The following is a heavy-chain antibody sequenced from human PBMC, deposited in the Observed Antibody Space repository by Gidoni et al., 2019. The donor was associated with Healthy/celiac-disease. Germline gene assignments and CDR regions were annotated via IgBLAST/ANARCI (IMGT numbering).Heavy chain of an antibody. D-gene: IGHD1-26*01. CDR2: IYPGDSDT. Sequence: EVQLVQSGAEATKPGESLTLPCKGFGYSFTSDWIGWVRQMPGKGLVWMGNIYPGDSDTRYSPSFQGQVTISADKTISTAYLQWSSLKASDTAMYYCARRRDGATGGVDYWGQGTLVTVSS. J-gene: IGHJ4*02. CDR1: GYSFTSDW. V-gene: IGHV5-51*01. CDR3: ARRRDGATGGVDY.